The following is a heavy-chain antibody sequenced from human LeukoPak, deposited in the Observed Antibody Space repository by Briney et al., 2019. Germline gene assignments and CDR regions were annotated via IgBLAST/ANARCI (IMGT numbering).Heavy chain of an antibody. CDR2: ISYDGSNK. CDR1: GFTFSSYA. CDR3: ARAAYCSSTSYYRRGMSGMDV. J-gene: IGHJ6*02. D-gene: IGHD2-2*01. Sequence: GGSLGLSCAASGFTFSSYAMHWVRQAPGKGLEWVAVISYDGSNKYYADSVKGRFTISRDNSKNTLYLQMNSLRAEDTAVYYCARAAYCSSTSYYRRGMSGMDVWGQGTTVTVSS. V-gene: IGHV3-30-3*01.